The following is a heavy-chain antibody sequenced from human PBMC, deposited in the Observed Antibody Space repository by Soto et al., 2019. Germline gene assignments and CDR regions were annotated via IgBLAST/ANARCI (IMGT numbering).Heavy chain of an antibody. J-gene: IGHJ4*02. CDR3: ETHQETIFGVVIPFDY. D-gene: IGHD3-3*01. CDR1: GFTFSSYA. Sequence: EVQLVESGGGLVQPGGSLRLSCSASGFTFSSYAMHWVRQAPGKGLEYVSAISSNGGSTYYADSVKGRFTISRDNSKNTLYLQMRSLRAEDTAVYYCETHQETIFGVVIPFDYWGQGTLVTVSS. V-gene: IGHV3-64D*08. CDR2: ISSNGGST.